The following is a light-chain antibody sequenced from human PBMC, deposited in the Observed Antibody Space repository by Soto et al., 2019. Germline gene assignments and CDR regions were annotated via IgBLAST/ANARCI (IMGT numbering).Light chain of an antibody. CDR2: DAS. CDR3: QQYDTYPWT. V-gene: IGKV1-5*01. CDR1: QRMSAW. J-gene: IGKJ1*01. Sequence: DIQMTQSPTTLSASVGDRVIITCRASQRMSAWLAWYQQKPGKAPKLLIYDASSLEDGVPSRFSGSGSGTDFTLTINSLQPDDFATYYCQQYDTYPWTFGQGTKVEIK.